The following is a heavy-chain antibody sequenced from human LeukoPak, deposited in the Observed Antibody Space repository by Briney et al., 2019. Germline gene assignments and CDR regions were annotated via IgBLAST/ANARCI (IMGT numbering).Heavy chain of an antibody. V-gene: IGHV4-59*01. CDR3: ARERAGGAIDY. Sequence: PSETLSLTCTVSGGSISSYYWSWIRQPPGKGLEWIGYIYYSGSTNYNPSLKSRVTISVDTSKNQFSLKLSSVTAADTAVYYCARERAGGAIDYWGQGTLVTVSS. J-gene: IGHJ4*02. CDR1: GGSISSYY. D-gene: IGHD2-8*02. CDR2: IYYSGST.